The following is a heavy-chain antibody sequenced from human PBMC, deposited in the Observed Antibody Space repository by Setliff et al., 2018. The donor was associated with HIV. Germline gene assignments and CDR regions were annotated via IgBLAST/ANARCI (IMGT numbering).Heavy chain of an antibody. V-gene: IGHV4-61*02. Sequence: KTSETLSLTCTVSGGSISSGSYYWSWIRQPAGKGLEWIGRIYTSGRIDYNPSLKSRVTISVDTSNKQFSLNLSSVTAADTAVYYCARDSDYYDSSTYRLDYWGQGTLVTVSS. J-gene: IGHJ4*02. CDR3: ARDSDYYDSSTYRLDY. CDR2: IYTSGRI. CDR1: GGSISSGSYY. D-gene: IGHD3-22*01.